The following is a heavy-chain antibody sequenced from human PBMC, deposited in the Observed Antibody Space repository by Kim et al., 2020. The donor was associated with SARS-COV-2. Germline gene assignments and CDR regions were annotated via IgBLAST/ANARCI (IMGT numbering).Heavy chain of an antibody. Sequence: GGSLRLSCAASGFSFDSSAMNWVRQAPGKGLEWVAVISFDGRNKAYAGSVKGRVTISRDNSKSMLHLQMNSLRVEDTAVYYCARGNYYEAVGIFD. D-gene: IGHD3-22*01. CDR2: ISFDGRNK. J-gene: IGHJ4*01. CDR1: GFSFDSSA. V-gene: IGHV3-30-3*01. CDR3: ARGNYYEAVGIFD.